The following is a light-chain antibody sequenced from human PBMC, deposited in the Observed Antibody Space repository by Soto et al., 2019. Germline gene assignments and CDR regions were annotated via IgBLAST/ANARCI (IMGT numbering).Light chain of an antibody. CDR3: SSYTSNNTLV. Sequence: QSALTQPASVSGSPGQSITISCTGTSSDVGGYNFVSWFQQHPGKAPKLLIFEVSDRPSGVSNRFSGSKSGNTASPTISGSQDEDEAHFYFSSYTSNNTLVFGGGTKVTV. V-gene: IGLV2-14*01. CDR2: EVS. J-gene: IGLJ2*01. CDR1: SSDVGGYNF.